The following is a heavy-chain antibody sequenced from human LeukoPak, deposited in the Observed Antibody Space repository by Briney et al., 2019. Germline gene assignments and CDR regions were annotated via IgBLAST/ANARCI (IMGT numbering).Heavy chain of an antibody. CDR1: GFTFSSYA. J-gene: IGHJ6*02. D-gene: IGHD3-10*01. Sequence: GGSLRLSCAASGFTFSSYAMAWVRQAPGKGLEWVSAVSGSGGSAYYADSVKGRFAISRDNSKNTLYLQLSSLRAEDTAVYYCARDRGAVNYYYNGMDVWGQGTTVTVSS. CDR2: VSGSGGSA. V-gene: IGHV3-23*01. CDR3: ARDRGAVNYYYNGMDV.